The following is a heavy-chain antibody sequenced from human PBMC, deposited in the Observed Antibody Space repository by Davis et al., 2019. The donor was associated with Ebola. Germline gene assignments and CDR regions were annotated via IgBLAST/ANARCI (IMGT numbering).Heavy chain of an antibody. CDR1: GFTFSGSA. CDR2: IRSKANSYAT. V-gene: IGHV3-73*01. J-gene: IGHJ4*02. Sequence: GESLKISCAASGFTFSGSAMHWVCQASGKGLEWVGRIRSKANSYATAYAASVKGRFTISRDDSKNTAYLQMNSLKTEDTAVYYCTSTVGGNSDYWGQGTLVTVSS. CDR3: TSTVGGNSDY. D-gene: IGHD4-23*01.